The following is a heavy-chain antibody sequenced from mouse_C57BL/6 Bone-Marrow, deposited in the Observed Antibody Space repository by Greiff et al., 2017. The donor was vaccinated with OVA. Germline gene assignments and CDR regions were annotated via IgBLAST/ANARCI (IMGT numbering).Heavy chain of an antibody. D-gene: IGHD1-1*01. Sequence: VQLQQSGPELVKPGASVKISCKASGYSFTGYYMNWVKQSPEKSLEWIGEINPSTGGTTYNQKFKAKATLTVDKSSSTAYMQLKSLTSEDSAVYYCATPLLLWYFDGWGTGTTVTVSS. CDR1: GYSFTGYY. CDR3: ATPLLLWYFDG. CDR2: INPSTGGT. V-gene: IGHV1-42*01. J-gene: IGHJ1*03.